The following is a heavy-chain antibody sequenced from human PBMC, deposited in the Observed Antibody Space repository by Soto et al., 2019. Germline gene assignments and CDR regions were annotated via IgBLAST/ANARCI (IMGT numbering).Heavy chain of an antibody. J-gene: IGHJ6*02. D-gene: IGHD1-26*01. CDR3: ARVSGSYYYGMDV. CDR2: IYHSGST. CDR1: GGSISSSNW. Sequence: QVQLQESGPGLVKPSGTLSLTCAVSGGSISSSNWWSWVRQPPGKGLEWIGEIYHSGSTNYNPSLKSRDPISVDKSKNQVSLKISSVPAADTAVYYCARVSGSYYYGMDVWGQGTTVTVSS. V-gene: IGHV4-4*02.